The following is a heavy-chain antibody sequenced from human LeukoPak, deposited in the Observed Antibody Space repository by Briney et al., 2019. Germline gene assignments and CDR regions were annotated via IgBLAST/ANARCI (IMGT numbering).Heavy chain of an antibody. V-gene: IGHV3-33*01. D-gene: IGHD5-12*01. Sequence: GRSLRLSCAASGFIFSSYGMHWVRQAPGKGLEWVAVIWYDGSNKYYADSVKGRFTISRDNSKNTLYLQMNSLRAEDTAVYYCARDQGSGYDFAFDYWGQGTLVTVSS. CDR1: GFIFSSYG. CDR3: ARDQGSGYDFAFDY. J-gene: IGHJ4*02. CDR2: IWYDGSNK.